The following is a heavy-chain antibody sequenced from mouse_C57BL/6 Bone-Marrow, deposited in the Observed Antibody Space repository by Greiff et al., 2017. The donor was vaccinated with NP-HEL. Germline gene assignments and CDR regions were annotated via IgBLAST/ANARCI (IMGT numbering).Heavy chain of an antibody. Sequence: QVQLQQSGPGLVQPSQSLSITCTVSGFSLTSYGVHWVRQSPGKGLEWLGVIWSGGSTDYNAAFISRLSISKDNSKSQVFFKMNSLQADDTAIYYCARPSHSNEFAYWGQGTLVTVSA. CDR2: IWSGGST. CDR1: GFSLTSYG. CDR3: ARPSHSNEFAY. J-gene: IGHJ3*01. D-gene: IGHD2-5*01. V-gene: IGHV2-2*01.